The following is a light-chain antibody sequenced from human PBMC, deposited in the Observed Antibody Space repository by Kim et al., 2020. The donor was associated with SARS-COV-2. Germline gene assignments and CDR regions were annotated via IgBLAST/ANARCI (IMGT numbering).Light chain of an antibody. CDR1: QSMSSY. V-gene: IGKV1-39*01. J-gene: IGKJ5*01. CDR3: PQSYSTPIA. Sequence: ASVWDRVTITCRASQSMSSYLNWDQQKPGTAPKLLIYSASSLQSGVPSTFSGSGSGTDFTLTISSLQPEAFATHYCPQSYSTPIAFGQGTRLEIK. CDR2: SAS.